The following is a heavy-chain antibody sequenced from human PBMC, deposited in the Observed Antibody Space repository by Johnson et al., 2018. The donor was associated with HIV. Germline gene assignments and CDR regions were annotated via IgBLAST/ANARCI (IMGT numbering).Heavy chain of an antibody. D-gene: IGHD3-22*01. J-gene: IGHJ3*02. Sequence: VQLVESGGGLVQPGGSLRLSCAASGFIFSSYAMSWVRQAPGKGLEWVSGISGSGGSTYDADSVKGRFTISRDNSKNTLYLQMNSLIAEETALYYCAKYLDYYGSSGYYLDAFDIWGQGTMVTVSS. CDR1: GFIFSSYA. CDR2: ISGSGGST. V-gene: IGHV3-23*04. CDR3: AKYLDYYGSSGYYLDAFDI.